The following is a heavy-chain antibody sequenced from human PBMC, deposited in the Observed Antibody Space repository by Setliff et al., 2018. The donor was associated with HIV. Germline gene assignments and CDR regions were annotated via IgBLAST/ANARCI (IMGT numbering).Heavy chain of an antibody. CDR1: DGSFNGYY. J-gene: IGHJ4*01. Sequence: PSETLSLTCAVYDGSFNGYYWSWIRQPPGKGLEWIGEINHSGSTNYNPSLRSRVTISKDMSTNHLSLRLTSVTAADTAVYYCARQTSYDRGYSYCFDEWGHGTLVTVSS. V-gene: IGHV4-34*01. CDR3: ARQTSYDRGYSYCFDE. D-gene: IGHD5-18*01. CDR2: INHSGST.